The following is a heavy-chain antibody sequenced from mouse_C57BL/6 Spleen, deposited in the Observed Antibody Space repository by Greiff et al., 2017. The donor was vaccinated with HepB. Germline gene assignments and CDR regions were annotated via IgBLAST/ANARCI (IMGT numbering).Heavy chain of an antibody. J-gene: IGHJ2*01. V-gene: IGHV1-55*01. CDR2: IYPGSGST. D-gene: IGHD2-2*01. CDR1: GYTFTSYW. Sequence: QVQLQQPGAELVKPGASVKMSCKASGYTFTSYWITWVKQRPGQGLEWIGDIYPGSGSTNYNEKFKSKATLTVDTSSSTAYMQLSSLTSEDSAVYYCARGNYGYDWDYFDYWGQGTTLTVSS. CDR3: ARGNYGYDWDYFDY.